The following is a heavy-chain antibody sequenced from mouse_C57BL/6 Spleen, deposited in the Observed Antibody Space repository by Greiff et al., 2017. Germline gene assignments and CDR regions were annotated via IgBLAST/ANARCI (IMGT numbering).Heavy chain of an antibody. CDR1: GYSFTSYY. D-gene: IGHD2-4*01. CDR3: ARGNYDDDGYDAMDY. V-gene: IGHV1-66*01. CDR2: IYPGSGNT. Sequence: QVQLQQSGPELVKPGASVKISCKASGYSFTSYYIHWVKQRPGQGLEWIGWIYPGSGNTKYNEKFKGKATLTADKSSSTAYMQLSSLTSEDYAVYYCARGNYDDDGYDAMDYWGQGTSVTVSS. J-gene: IGHJ4*01.